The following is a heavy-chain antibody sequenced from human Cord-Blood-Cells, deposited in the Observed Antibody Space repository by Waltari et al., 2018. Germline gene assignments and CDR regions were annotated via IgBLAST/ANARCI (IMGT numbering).Heavy chain of an antibody. CDR1: GFTFSSYW. CDR3: ARAHPGYSSSWYY. Sequence: EVQLVESGGGLVQPGGSLRISCAASGFTFSSYWMSGVRQSPGKRWEWVANIKQDGNEKYYVDSVKGRFTISRDNAKNSLYLQMNSLRAEDTAVYYCARAHPGYSSSWYYWGQGTLVTVSS. J-gene: IGHJ4*02. D-gene: IGHD6-13*01. V-gene: IGHV3-7*01. CDR2: IKQDGNEK.